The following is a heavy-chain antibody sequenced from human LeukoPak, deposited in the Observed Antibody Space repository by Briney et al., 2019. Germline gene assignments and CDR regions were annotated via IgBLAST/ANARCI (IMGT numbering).Heavy chain of an antibody. CDR2: IWYDGSNK. D-gene: IGHD2-15*01. CDR3: ARDLSLSGSNGYCSGGSCYSGTTDY. Sequence: GTSLRLSCTGSGFTFSDYGIHWLRLAPGKGLEWVAVIWYDGSNKYYVDSVKGRFTISRDNSKNTLYLQMNSLRAEDTAVYYCARDLSLSGSNGYCSGGSCYSGTTDYWGQGTLVTVSS. J-gene: IGHJ4*02. CDR1: GFTFSDYG. V-gene: IGHV3-33*08.